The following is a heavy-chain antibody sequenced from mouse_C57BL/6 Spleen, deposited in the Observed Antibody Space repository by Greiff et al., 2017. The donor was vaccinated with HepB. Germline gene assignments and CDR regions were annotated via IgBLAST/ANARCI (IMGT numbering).Heavy chain of an antibody. Sequence: QVQLQQSGAELVKPGASVKISCKASGYTFTDYYINWVKQRPGQGLEWIGKIGPGSGSTYYNEKFKGKATLTADKSSSTAYMQLSSLTSEDSAVYFCAREGPYYGSSYYWYFDVWGTGTTVTVSS. CDR3: AREGPYYGSSYYWYFDV. CDR1: GYTFTDYY. J-gene: IGHJ1*03. V-gene: IGHV1-77*01. D-gene: IGHD1-1*01. CDR2: IGPGSGST.